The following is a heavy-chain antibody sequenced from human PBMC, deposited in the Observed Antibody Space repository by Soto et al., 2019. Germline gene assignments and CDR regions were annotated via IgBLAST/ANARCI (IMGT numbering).Heavy chain of an antibody. CDR1: GFTFSRDG. Sequence: QVQLVESGGGVVQPGRSLRLSCAASGFTFSRDGMHWVRQAPGKGLEWVAFIWGDGNNRYYADSVKGRFTISRDNSHNTLFLQRNDLRAEDTAVYPCARDQGWVFDYWGQGTLVPVSS. CDR2: IWGDGNNR. CDR3: ARDQGWVFDY. D-gene: IGHD1-26*01. V-gene: IGHV3-33*01. J-gene: IGHJ4*02.